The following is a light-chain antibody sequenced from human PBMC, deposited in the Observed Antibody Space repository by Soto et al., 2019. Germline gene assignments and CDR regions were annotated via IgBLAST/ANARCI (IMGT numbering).Light chain of an antibody. CDR3: QQYNGYPWT. Sequence: DIQMTQSPASLSASVGDRVTITCRASQSISSWLAWYQQKPGKAPKLLMYDASSLHSGVPSTFSGSGSGTEFTLTISSLQPDDFATYYCQQYNGYPWTFGQGTKVDIK. J-gene: IGKJ1*01. V-gene: IGKV1-5*01. CDR2: DAS. CDR1: QSISSW.